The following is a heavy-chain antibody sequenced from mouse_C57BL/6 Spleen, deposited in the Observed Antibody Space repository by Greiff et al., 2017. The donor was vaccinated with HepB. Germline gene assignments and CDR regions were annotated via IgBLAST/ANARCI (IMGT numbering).Heavy chain of an antibody. D-gene: IGHD1-1*01. V-gene: IGHV1-19*01. CDR1: GYTFTDYY. Sequence: EVQLQQSGPVLVKPGASVKMSCKASGYTFTDYYMNWVKQSHGKSLEWIGVINPYNGGTSYNQKFKGKATLTVDKSSSTAYMELNSLTSEDSAVYYCARSPIYYGSSSDYWGQGTTLTVSS. CDR3: ARSPIYYGSSSDY. CDR2: INPYNGGT. J-gene: IGHJ2*01.